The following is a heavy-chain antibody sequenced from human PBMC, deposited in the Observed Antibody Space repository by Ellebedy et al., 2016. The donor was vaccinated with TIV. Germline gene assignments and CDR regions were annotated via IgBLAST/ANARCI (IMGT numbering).Heavy chain of an antibody. D-gene: IGHD3-10*01. CDR1: GGSVSSGSYY. V-gene: IGHV3-23*01. J-gene: IGHJ4*02. CDR2: ISGNGLYT. CDR3: AKGGDSYGSGSYGYLDS. Sequence: ETLSLTXTVSGGSVSSGSYYWSWVRQAPGKGLEWVSTISGNGLYTSLADSVKGRFSVSRDNPENTFYLRMDSLRAEDTAVYYCAKGGDSYGSGSYGYLDSWGQGTLVTVSP.